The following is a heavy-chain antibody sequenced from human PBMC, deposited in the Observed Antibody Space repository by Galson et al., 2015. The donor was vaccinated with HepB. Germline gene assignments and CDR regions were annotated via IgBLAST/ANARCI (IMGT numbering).Heavy chain of an antibody. J-gene: IGHJ4*02. Sequence: SLRLSCAASGFTFSHYAMSWVRQAPGKGLEWVSAISGSGTDTYHADSVKGRFTISRDNSKNTLYLQMNSLRAEDTAAYYCARGIRKAVDYYFDYWGQGTLVTVSS. CDR2: ISGSGTDT. CDR1: GFTFSHYA. D-gene: IGHD6-19*01. CDR3: ARGIRKAVDYYFDY. V-gene: IGHV3-23*01.